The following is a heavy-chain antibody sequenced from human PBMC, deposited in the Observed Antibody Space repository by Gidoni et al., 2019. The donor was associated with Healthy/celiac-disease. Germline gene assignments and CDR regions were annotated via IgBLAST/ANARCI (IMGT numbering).Heavy chain of an antibody. CDR2: IYHSGST. V-gene: IGHV4-30-2*01. CDR1: GGSISSGGYS. D-gene: IGHD6-13*01. J-gene: IGHJ6*04. Sequence: QLQLQESGSGLVKPSQTLSLTCAVSGGSISSGGYSWSWIRQPPGKGLEWIGYIYHSGSTYYNPSLKSRVTISVDRSKNQFSLKLSSVTAADTAVYYCARFTAAEPYYYGMDVWGKGTTVTVSS. CDR3: ARFTAAEPYYYGMDV.